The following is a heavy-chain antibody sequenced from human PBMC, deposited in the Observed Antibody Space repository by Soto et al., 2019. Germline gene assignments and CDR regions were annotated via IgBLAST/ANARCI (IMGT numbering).Heavy chain of an antibody. CDR1: GFSLSTSGMC. Sequence: SGPTLVNPTQTLTLTCTFSGFSLSTSGMCVSWIRQPPGKALEWLALIDWDDDKYYSTSLKTRLTISKDTSKNQVVLTMTNMDTVDAATYYCARIDPMVRGVIIEYGMDVWGQGTTVTVSS. V-gene: IGHV2-70*01. J-gene: IGHJ6*02. CDR2: IDWDDDK. D-gene: IGHD3-10*01. CDR3: ARIDPMVRGVIIEYGMDV.